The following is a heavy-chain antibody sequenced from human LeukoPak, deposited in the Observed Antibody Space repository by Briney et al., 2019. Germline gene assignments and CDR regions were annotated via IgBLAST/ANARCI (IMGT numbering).Heavy chain of an antibody. CDR3: ARDGTVTTSDAFDI. Sequence: SQTLSLTCTVSGGSISSGGYYWSWIRQHPGKGLEWIGYIYYSGSNYYNPSLKSRVTISVDTSKNQFSLKLSSVTAADTAVYYCARDGTVTTSDAFDIWGQGTMVTVSS. CDR1: GGSISSGGYY. D-gene: IGHD4-17*01. J-gene: IGHJ3*02. V-gene: IGHV4-31*03. CDR2: IYYSGSN.